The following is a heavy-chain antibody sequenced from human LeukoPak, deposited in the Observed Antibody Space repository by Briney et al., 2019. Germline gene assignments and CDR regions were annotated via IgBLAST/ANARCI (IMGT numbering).Heavy chain of an antibody. J-gene: IGHJ4*02. CDR2: IYYSGST. CDR1: GGSISSGGYY. CDR3: ARSTDMVRGVIGY. Sequence: PSETLSLTCTVSGGSISSGGYYWTWIRQHPGKGLEWIGYIYYSGSTYYNPSLKSRLTISIDTSKNKFSLKLSSVTAADTAVYYCARSTDMVRGVIGYWGQGTLVTVSS. V-gene: IGHV4-31*03. D-gene: IGHD3-10*01.